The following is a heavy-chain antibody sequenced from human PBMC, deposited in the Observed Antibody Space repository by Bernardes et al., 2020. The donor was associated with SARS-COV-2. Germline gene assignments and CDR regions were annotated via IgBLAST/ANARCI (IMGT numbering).Heavy chain of an antibody. CDR3: ARDECSGGRCYSNWFDP. J-gene: IGHJ5*02. D-gene: IGHD2-15*01. Sequence: SETLSLTCSVSGGSISSYYWNWIRQPPGKGLEWIGYINYSGSTYYNPSLKSRVTISVDTSKNQFSLKLSSVTAADTAVYYCARDECSGGRCYSNWFDPWGQGTLVTVSS. V-gene: IGHV4-59*01. CDR1: GGSISSYY. CDR2: INYSGST.